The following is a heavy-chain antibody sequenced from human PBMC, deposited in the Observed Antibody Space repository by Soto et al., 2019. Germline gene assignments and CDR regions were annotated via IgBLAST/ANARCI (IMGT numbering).Heavy chain of an antibody. CDR1: GGTFSNFA. Sequence: QLQLVQSGAEVKKPGSSVKVSCKASGGTFSNFAINWVRQAPGQGLEWMGGIIPVFGKAKYAQKFQGRVQFTADESTCTAYMEVNSLTSEDTAVYYCARDSPTTVTTWFDPWGQGTLVTVSS. D-gene: IGHD4-17*01. V-gene: IGHV1-69*01. CDR3: ARDSPTTVTTWFDP. J-gene: IGHJ5*02. CDR2: IIPVFGKA.